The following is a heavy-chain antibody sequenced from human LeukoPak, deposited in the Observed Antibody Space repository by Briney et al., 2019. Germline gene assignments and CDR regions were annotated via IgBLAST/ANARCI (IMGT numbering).Heavy chain of an antibody. CDR1: GFTFSSHW. J-gene: IGHJ4*02. CDR2: IEEDGSDT. Sequence: PGGSLRLSCAASGFTFSSHWMSWVRQAPGKGLEWVARIEEDGSDTYYADSVRGRFTISRDNAKNSLHLQMNSLRAEDTAVYYCSRDFQGYWGQGTLVTVSA. V-gene: IGHV3-7*01. CDR3: SRDFQGY.